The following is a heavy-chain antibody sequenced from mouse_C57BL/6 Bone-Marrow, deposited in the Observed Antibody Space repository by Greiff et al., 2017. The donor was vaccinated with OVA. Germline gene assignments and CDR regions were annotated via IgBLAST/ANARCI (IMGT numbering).Heavy chain of an antibody. CDR3: ARYKGRVAVDYFDY. J-gene: IGHJ2*01. D-gene: IGHD1-1*01. Sequence: EVQLVESGGGLVQPGDSLSLSCAASGFTFTTYYMSWVRQPPGKALEWLAFIRNKPNGSTTVYSASVKGRFTISRDNSQSILYLQMNALRAEDSATYYCARYKGRVAVDYFDYWGQGTALTVSS. CDR2: IRNKPNGSTT. CDR1: GFTFTTYY. V-gene: IGHV7-3*01.